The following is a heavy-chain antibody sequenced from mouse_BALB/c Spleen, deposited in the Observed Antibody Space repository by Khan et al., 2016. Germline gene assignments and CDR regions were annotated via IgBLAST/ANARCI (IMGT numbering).Heavy chain of an antibody. CDR2: IDPANGNT. J-gene: IGHJ4*01. CDR3: ASRGAYYDAMDY. V-gene: IGHV14-3*02. CDR1: GFNINDTY. Sequence: EVELVESGAEIVKPGASVKLSCTASGFNINDTYMHWVKQRPEQGLEWIGRIDPANGNTKYDQKFPGKATITADKSSNTAYLQLSILTSEDTAVYSCASRGAYYDAMDYWGQGPSVTVSS.